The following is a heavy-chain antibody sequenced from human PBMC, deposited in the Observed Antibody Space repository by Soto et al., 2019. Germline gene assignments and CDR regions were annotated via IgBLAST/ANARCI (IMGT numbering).Heavy chain of an antibody. Sequence: EVRLVQSGGGLVQPGGSLRLSCAASLFIVSDNSMSWVRQAPGKGLEWVSLIYSGGGTDYAESVKGRFTISRDNSKNTLYLQMNGLRAEDTGIYYCATRMTTAPYWGQGTVVTVSS. CDR1: LFIVSDNS. CDR3: ATRMTTAPY. CDR2: IYSGGGT. J-gene: IGHJ4*02. D-gene: IGHD4-17*01. V-gene: IGHV3-66*01.